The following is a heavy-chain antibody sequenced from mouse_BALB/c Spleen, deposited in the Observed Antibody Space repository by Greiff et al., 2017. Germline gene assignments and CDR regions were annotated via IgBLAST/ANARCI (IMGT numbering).Heavy chain of an antibody. J-gene: IGHJ1*01. CDR1: GFNIKDYY. CDR3: NARAPGYFDD. CDR2: IDPENGDT. Sequence: VKLLESGAELVRSGASVKLSCTASGFNIKDYYLHWVQQRPEQGLEWIGWIDPENGDTEYAPKFQGKATMTADPSSNTAYLQLSSLTSEDTAVYYGNARAPGYFDDWGAGTTVTVSA. V-gene: IGHV14-4*02.